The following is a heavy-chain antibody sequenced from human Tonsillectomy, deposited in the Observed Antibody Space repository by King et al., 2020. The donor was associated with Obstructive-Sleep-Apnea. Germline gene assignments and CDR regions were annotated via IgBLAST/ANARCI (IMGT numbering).Heavy chain of an antibody. Sequence: VQLQESGPGLVKPSETLSLTCTVSGYSFSSGYYWGWIRQPPGKGLEWIGSGSHSGNTYYNPSLRSRVTISVDTSKNQFSLKLPSMTAADTAVYYCAGVAATVTDAFDIWGQGTRVTVSS. CDR1: GYSFSSGYY. V-gene: IGHV4-38-2*02. J-gene: IGHJ3*02. CDR2: GSHSGNT. CDR3: AGVAATVTDAFDI. D-gene: IGHD6-13*01.